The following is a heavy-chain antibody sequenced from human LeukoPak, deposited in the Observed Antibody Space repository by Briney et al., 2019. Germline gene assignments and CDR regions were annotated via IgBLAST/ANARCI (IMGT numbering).Heavy chain of an antibody. J-gene: IGHJ4*02. V-gene: IGHV3-9*01. Sequence: GRSLRLSCAASGFTFDDYAMHWVRQAPGKGLEWVAGISWNSGTIGYADSVKGRFTISRDNAKNSVYLQTSTLKTEDTAFYYCAKGVRAAAGNAYCFDYWGQGTLVTVSS. CDR2: ISWNSGTI. D-gene: IGHD6-13*01. CDR3: AKGVRAAAGNAYCFDY. CDR1: GFTFDDYA.